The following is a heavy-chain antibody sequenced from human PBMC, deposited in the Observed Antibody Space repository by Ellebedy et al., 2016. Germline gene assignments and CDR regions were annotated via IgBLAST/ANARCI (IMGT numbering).Heavy chain of an antibody. D-gene: IGHD6-13*01. CDR2: ISSGSSNVI. CDR1: GFSFSSYG. CDR3: VREWRQQVRGWFSP. V-gene: IGHV3-48*02. Sequence: GESLKISXAASGFSFSSYGMNWVRQAPGKGLEWISYISSGSSNVIYYADSVKGRFTISRDNVKNSLHLQMSNLRDGDTAVYYCVREWRQQVRGWFSPWGQGTQVTVSS. J-gene: IGHJ5*02.